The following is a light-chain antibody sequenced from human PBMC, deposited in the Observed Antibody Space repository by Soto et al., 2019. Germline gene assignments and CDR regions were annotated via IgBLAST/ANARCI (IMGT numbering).Light chain of an antibody. Sequence: DIVMTQSPDSLAVSLGERATINCKSSQSVSYSSNNKNYLAWYQQKPGQPPKLLISWASTRESGVPDRFSGSESGTDFTLTISSLQAEDVAVYYCQQYYDGPWTFGQGTKVEIK. CDR1: QSVSYSSNNKNY. J-gene: IGKJ1*01. CDR3: QQYYDGPWT. V-gene: IGKV4-1*01. CDR2: WAS.